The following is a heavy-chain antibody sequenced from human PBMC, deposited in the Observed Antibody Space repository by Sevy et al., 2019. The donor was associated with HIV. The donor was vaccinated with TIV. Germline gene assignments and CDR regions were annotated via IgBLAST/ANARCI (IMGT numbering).Heavy chain of an antibody. CDR3: ATLYYYGSGSPRGWFDP. Sequence: ASVKVSCKVSLYTLTKLSMHWVRQAPGKGLEWMGGFDPEDGETIYAQKFQGRVTMTEDTSTDTAYMELSRLRSEDTAVYYCATLYYYGSGSPRGWFDPWGQGTLVTVSS. CDR2: FDPEDGET. D-gene: IGHD3-10*01. CDR1: LYTLTKLS. J-gene: IGHJ5*02. V-gene: IGHV1-24*01.